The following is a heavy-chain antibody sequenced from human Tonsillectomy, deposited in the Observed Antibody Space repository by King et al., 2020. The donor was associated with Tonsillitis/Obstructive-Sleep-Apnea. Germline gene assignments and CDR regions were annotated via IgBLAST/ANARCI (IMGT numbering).Heavy chain of an antibody. CDR2: IKSDGSST. J-gene: IGHJ5*02. Sequence: VQLVESGGGLVQPGGSLRLSCAASGFTFSSHWMHWVRQAPGKGLVWVSRIKSDGSSTNYADSVKGRFTISRDNAKNTLYLQMNSLRAEDTAVYYCARALLGFGVVNWFDPWGQGTLVTVSS. V-gene: IGHV3-74*02. CDR1: GFTFSSHW. D-gene: IGHD3-3*01. CDR3: ARALLGFGVVNWFDP.